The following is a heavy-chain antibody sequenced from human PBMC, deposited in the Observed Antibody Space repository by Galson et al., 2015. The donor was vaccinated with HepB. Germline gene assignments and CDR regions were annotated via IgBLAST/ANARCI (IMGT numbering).Heavy chain of an antibody. CDR3: ARDVYYYYGMDV. CDR1: GFTFSSYS. CDR2: ISSSSSYI. J-gene: IGHJ6*02. Sequence: SLRLSCAASGFTFSSYSMNWVRQAPGKGLEWVSSISSSSSYIYYADSVKGRFTISRDNAKNSLYLQMNSLRAEDTAVYYCARDVYYYYGMDVWGQGTTVTVSS. V-gene: IGHV3-21*01.